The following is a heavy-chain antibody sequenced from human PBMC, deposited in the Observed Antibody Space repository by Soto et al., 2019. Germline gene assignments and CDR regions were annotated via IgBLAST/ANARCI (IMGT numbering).Heavy chain of an antibody. V-gene: IGHV1-18*04. CDR3: ARIPPAPNCGSDCYYSWFDS. CDR2: LSGYSGNT. Sequence: QVQLVQSGAEVKKPGASVKVSCKASGYTFTSYGISWVRQAPGQGLEWMGWLSGYSGNTNYAQKLQDRVTMTTDTSTRTAYMELRSLRSDDTAVLYCARIPPAPNCGSDCYYSWFDSWGQGTLVTVSS. CDR1: GYTFTSYG. J-gene: IGHJ5*01. D-gene: IGHD2-21*02.